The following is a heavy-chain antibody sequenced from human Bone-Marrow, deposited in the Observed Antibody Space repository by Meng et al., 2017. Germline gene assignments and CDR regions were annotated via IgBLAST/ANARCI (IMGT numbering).Heavy chain of an antibody. V-gene: IGHV3-23*01. J-gene: IGHJ4*02. Sequence: GESLKISCAASGFTFTENSMAWVRQAPGKGLQWVSAITSSHATFYAHSMKGRFTISRDNSKNTVYLRTSSLGAEDTAMYYCTKGARLVDYWGQGTLVTVSS. CDR2: ITSSHAT. CDR1: GFTFTENS. D-gene: IGHD3-9*01. CDR3: TKGARLVDY.